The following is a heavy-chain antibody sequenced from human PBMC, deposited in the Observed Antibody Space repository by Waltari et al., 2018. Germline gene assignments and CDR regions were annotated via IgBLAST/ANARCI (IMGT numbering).Heavy chain of an antibody. Sequence: QVQLVASGGGLVKPGGSLRLSCAAAGFTFSDWYMTWIRQAPGKGLEYISYMSNSGNRKLYADSVRGRFTVSRDHASNSVYLQMDSLRSEDTAVYYCARDFSHNGMDVWGQGTTVIGSS. J-gene: IGHJ6*02. V-gene: IGHV3-11*01. CDR2: MSNSGNRK. CDR3: ARDFSHNGMDV. CDR1: GFTFSDWY.